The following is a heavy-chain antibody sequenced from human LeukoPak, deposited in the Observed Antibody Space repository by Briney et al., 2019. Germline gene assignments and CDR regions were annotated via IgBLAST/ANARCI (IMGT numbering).Heavy chain of an antibody. CDR3: ARVEQLQDHYYFYMDV. J-gene: IGHJ6*03. Sequence: ASVKVSCKASGYTFSNYGITWVRQAPGQGLEWMGWISAYQGNTKYAQRLQGRVTMTTDTSTGTANMELRSLRSDDTAVYYCARVEQLQDHYYFYMDVWGKGTTVAVSS. CDR1: GYTFSNYG. D-gene: IGHD6-19*01. CDR2: ISAYQGNT. V-gene: IGHV1-18*01.